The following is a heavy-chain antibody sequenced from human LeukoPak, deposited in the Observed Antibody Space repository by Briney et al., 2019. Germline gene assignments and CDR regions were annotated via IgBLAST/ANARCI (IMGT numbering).Heavy chain of an antibody. CDR3: ARDRCSSTSCYRGLDY. CDR1: GFTFSSYA. V-gene: IGHV3-30-3*01. Sequence: PGGSLRLSCAASGFTFSSYAMHWVRQAPGKGLVWVSVISFDGNNEYYADSVKGRFTISRDNSKNTLYLQMNSLRAEDTAVYYCARDRCSSTSCYRGLDYWGQGTLVTVSS. CDR2: ISFDGNNE. D-gene: IGHD2-2*02. J-gene: IGHJ4*02.